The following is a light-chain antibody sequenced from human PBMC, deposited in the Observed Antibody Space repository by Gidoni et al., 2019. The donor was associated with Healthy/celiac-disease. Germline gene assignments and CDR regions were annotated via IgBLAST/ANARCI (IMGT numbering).Light chain of an antibody. CDR3: QQYNSYPLT. CDR2: KAS. CDR1: QSISSW. Sequence: DIHITQSPSTLSASVGDRVTITCRASQSISSWLAWYQQKPGKAPRVLIYKASSLESGVPSRFGGSGSGTEFTLTISSLQPDDFATYYCQQYNSYPLTFGGGTKVEIK. V-gene: IGKV1-5*03. J-gene: IGKJ4*01.